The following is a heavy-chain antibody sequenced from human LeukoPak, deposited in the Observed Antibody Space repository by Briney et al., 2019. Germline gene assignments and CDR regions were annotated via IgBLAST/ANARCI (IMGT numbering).Heavy chain of an antibody. D-gene: IGHD7-27*01. V-gene: IGHV4-4*07. CDR3: ARDHVPSPRANWGSKGAFDI. J-gene: IGHJ3*02. CDR2: IYTSGST. CDR1: GGSISSYY. Sequence: SKTLSLTCTVSGGSISSYYWSWIRQPAGKGLEWIGRIYTSGSTNYNPSLKSRVTMSVDTSKNQFSLKLSSVTAADTAVYYCARDHVPSPRANWGSKGAFDIWGQGTMVTVSS.